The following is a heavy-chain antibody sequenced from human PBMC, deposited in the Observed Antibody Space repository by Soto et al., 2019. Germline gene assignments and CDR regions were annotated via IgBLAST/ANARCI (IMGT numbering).Heavy chain of an antibody. D-gene: IGHD3-22*01. CDR3: SKYYDDSGEAHYC. CDR1: GFTFSSYA. J-gene: IGHJ4*02. Sequence: GGYLRLSCAASGFTFSSYAMSWVRQAPGKGLEWVSAISGSGDSTYYADSVKGRFTISRDNSKSTLYLQMNSLRAEDTAVYYCSKYYDDSGEAHYCCGQGTLV. V-gene: IGHV3-23*01. CDR2: ISGSGDST.